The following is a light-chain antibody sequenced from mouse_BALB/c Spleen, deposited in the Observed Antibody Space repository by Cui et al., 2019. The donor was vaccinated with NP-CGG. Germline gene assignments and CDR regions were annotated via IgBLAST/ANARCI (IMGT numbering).Light chain of an antibody. Sequence: QAVVTQESALITSPGETVTLTCRSSTGAVTTSNYANWVQEKPDHLFTGLIGGTNNRAPGVPARFSGSLIGDKAALTITGAQTEDEAIYFCALWYSNHWVFGSGTKVTVL. J-gene: IGLJ3*01. V-gene: IGLV1*01. CDR2: GTN. CDR1: TGAVTTSNY. CDR3: ALWYSNHWV.